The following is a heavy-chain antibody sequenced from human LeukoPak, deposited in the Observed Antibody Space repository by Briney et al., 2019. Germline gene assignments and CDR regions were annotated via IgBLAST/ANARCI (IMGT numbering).Heavy chain of an antibody. Sequence: GGSLRLSCAASGFTFSSYSMNWVRQAPGKGLEWVSSISSSSSYIYYADSVKGRFTISRDNAKNSLYLQMNSLRAEDTAVYYCARAKGSSIGNDYWGQGTLVTVSS. CDR1: GFTFSSYS. CDR2: ISSSSSYI. CDR3: ARAKGSSIGNDY. D-gene: IGHD6-6*01. V-gene: IGHV3-21*01. J-gene: IGHJ4*02.